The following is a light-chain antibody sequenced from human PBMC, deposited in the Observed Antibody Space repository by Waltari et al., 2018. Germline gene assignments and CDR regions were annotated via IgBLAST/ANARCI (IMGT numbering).Light chain of an antibody. CDR2: EVS. Sequence: DIQMTQSPSILSASVGDRVTITCRASQNIGRWLAWYQQKPGKAPKVLIYEVSSLQSGAPSRFSGSGSGTEFILTITSLQPDDIATYYCQQYDNEWSFVQGTKVEI. V-gene: IGKV1-5*03. CDR1: QNIGRW. CDR3: QQYDNEWS. J-gene: IGKJ1*01.